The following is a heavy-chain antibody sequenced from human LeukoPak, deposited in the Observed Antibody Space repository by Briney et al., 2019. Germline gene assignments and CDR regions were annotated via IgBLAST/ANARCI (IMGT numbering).Heavy chain of an antibody. CDR3: ARDAWSIRSYFDY. J-gene: IGHJ4*02. V-gene: IGHV3-30*04. CDR2: ISYDIYSK. CDR1: GFTLSTYT. Sequence: GGSLRLSCTASGFTLSTYTMNWVRQAPGKGLEWVAVISYDIYSKYYADSVRGRFTISRDNSENTLYLQMNSLRGEDTAVYYCARDAWSIRSYFDYWGQGTLVTVSS. D-gene: IGHD2-8*01.